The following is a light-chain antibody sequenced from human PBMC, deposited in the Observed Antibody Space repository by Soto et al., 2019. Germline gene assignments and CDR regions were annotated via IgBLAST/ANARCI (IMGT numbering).Light chain of an antibody. CDR1: QSVSSN. V-gene: IGKV3-15*01. CDR3: QQCNNWPYT. CDR2: DSS. J-gene: IGKJ2*01. Sequence: EVVMTQSPATLSLSPGERATLSCRASQSVSSNLVWYQQKPGQAPRLLIYDSSTRATGIPARFSGSGSGTEFTLTISSLQSEDFALYFCQQCNNWPYTFRHGTKLEIK.